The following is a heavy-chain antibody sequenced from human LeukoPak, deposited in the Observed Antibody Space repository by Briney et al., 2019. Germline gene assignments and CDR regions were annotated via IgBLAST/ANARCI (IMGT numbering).Heavy chain of an antibody. D-gene: IGHD1-26*01. CDR2: IYPGDSET. V-gene: IGHV5-51*01. Sequence: GESLKISCKGSGYRFTNYWIGWVRQMPGKGLEWMGIIYPGDSETRYSPSFQGQVTISADKSISTAYLQWSSLRASDTAMYYCARRRDLYSGSYYPFDYWGQGTLVTVSS. J-gene: IGHJ4*02. CDR1: GYRFTNYW. CDR3: ARRRDLYSGSYYPFDY.